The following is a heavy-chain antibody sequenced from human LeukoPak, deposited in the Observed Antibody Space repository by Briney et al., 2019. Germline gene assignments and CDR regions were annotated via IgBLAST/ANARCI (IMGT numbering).Heavy chain of an antibody. V-gene: IGHV1-69*04. D-gene: IGHD1/OR15-1a*01. CDR3: ARNIDAFDI. J-gene: IGHJ3*02. CDR1: GGTFSSYA. Sequence: SVKVPCKASGGTFSSYAISWVRQAPGQGLEWMGRIIPIFGIANYAQKFQGRVTITADKSTSTAYMELSSLRSEDTAVYYCARNIDAFDIWGQGTMVTVSS. CDR2: IIPIFGIA.